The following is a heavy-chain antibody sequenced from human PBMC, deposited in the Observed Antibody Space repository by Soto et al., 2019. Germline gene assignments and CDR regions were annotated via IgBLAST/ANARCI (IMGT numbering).Heavy chain of an antibody. Sequence: SDTLSLTCTVSGGPISSRRYSSGWIRQPPGKGLEWIGSIYYSGSTYYNPSLKSRVTISVDTSKNQFSLKLSSVTAADTAVYYCARLYGTVRNYYYYGMDVWGQGTTVS. D-gene: IGHD1-1*01. CDR2: IYYSGST. CDR1: GGPISSRRYS. J-gene: IGHJ6*02. V-gene: IGHV4-39*01. CDR3: ARLYGTVRNYYYYGMDV.